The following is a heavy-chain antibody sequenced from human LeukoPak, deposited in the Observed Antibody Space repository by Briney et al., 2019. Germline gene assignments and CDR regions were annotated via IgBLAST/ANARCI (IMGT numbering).Heavy chain of an antibody. J-gene: IGHJ3*02. D-gene: IGHD3-9*01. V-gene: IGHV4-59*01. Sequence: SETLSLTCTVSGDSMTDYFWSWIRQPPGKGLEYIGDVFYTGSTKYNPSLKSRVSISVDTSKKQFSLNLRSVTAADTAVYYCARDGGPLYHTGTGYYRAFDIWGPGTMVAVSP. CDR3: ARDGGPLYHTGTGYYRAFDI. CDR1: GDSMTDYF. CDR2: VFYTGST.